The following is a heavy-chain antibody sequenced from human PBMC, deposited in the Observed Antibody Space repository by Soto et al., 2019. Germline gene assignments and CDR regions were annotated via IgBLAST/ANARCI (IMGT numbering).Heavy chain of an antibody. D-gene: IGHD3-16*02. V-gene: IGHV1-18*01. Sequence: QVQLVQSGAEVKKPGASVKVSCKASGYTFTSYGISWVRQAPGQGLEWMGWISAYNGNTNYAQKLQGRVNMTTDISTSTAYMELRSLRSDDTAVYYCARDFKYYDYVWGSYRDTNFDYWGQGTLVTVSS. CDR3: ARDFKYYDYVWGSYRDTNFDY. J-gene: IGHJ4*02. CDR2: ISAYNGNT. CDR1: GYTFTSYG.